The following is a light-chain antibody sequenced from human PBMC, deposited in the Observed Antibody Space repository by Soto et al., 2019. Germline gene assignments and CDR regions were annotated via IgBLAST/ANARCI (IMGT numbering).Light chain of an antibody. CDR3: QSYDSSLSVLYV. J-gene: IGLJ1*01. Sequence: QSVLTQPPSLSGAPGQRVTISCTGSSSNIGAGYDVHWYQQLPGTAPKLLIYGNSNRPSGVPDRFSGSKSGTSASLAITGLQAEDEADYYCQSYDSSLSVLYVFGTGTKATVL. CDR1: SSNIGAGYD. CDR2: GNS. V-gene: IGLV1-40*01.